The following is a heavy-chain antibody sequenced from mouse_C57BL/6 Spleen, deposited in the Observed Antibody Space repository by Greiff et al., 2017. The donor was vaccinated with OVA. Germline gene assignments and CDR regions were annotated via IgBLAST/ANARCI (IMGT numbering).Heavy chain of an antibody. CDR3: AIYYGYDAFAY. V-gene: IGHV1-50*01. J-gene: IGHJ3*01. CDR2: IDPSDSYT. CDR1: GYTFTSYW. Sequence: VKLQQPGAELVKPGASVKLSCKASGYTFTSYWMQWVKQRPGQGLEWIGEIDPSDSYTNYNQKFKGKATLTVDTSSSTAYMQLSSLTSEDSAVYYCAIYYGYDAFAYWGQGTLVTVSA. D-gene: IGHD2-2*01.